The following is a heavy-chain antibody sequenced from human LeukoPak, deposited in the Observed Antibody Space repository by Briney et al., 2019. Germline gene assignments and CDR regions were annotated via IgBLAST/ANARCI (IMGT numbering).Heavy chain of an antibody. Sequence: SETLSLTCTVSGGSISSSSYYWGWIRQPPGKGLEWIGSIYYSGSTYYNPSLKSRVTISVDTSKNQFSLKLSSVTAADTAVYDCARITLLYFAWLPQKQHYSDAWGQGTPLTVSS. CDR3: ARITLLYFAWLPQKQHYSDA. V-gene: IGHV4-39*07. CDR1: GGSISSSSYY. D-gene: IGHD3-9*01. J-gene: IGHJ4*03. CDR2: IYYSGST.